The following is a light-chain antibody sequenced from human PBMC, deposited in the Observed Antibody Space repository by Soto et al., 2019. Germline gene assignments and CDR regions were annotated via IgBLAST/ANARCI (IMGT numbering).Light chain of an antibody. J-gene: IGKJ1*01. CDR2: GAS. CDR1: QSVSSSY. V-gene: IGKV3-20*01. Sequence: EIVLTQSPGTLSLSPGERDTLSCRASQSVSSSYLAWYQQKPGQAPRLLIYGASSGATGIPDRFSGSGSGTDFTLTISRLEPEDFAVYYCQQYGSSPRTFGQGTKVDIK. CDR3: QQYGSSPRT.